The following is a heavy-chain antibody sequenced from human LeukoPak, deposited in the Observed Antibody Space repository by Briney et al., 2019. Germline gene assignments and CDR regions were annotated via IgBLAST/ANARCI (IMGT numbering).Heavy chain of an antibody. CDR1: GYTFTSYD. CDR3: ARVAPAAIRYYYYYMDV. Sequence: ASVKVSCKASGYTFTSYDINWVRQATGQGLEWMGWMNPNSGNTGYAQKFQGRVTITRNTSISTAYMELSSLRSEDTAVYYCARVAPAAIRYYYYYMDVWGKGTTVTVSS. V-gene: IGHV1-8*03. D-gene: IGHD2-2*01. J-gene: IGHJ6*03. CDR2: MNPNSGNT.